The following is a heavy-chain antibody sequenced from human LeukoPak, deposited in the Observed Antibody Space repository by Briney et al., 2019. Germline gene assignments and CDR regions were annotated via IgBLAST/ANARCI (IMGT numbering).Heavy chain of an antibody. Sequence: PGGSLRLSCAASGFTFSSYAMHWVRQAPGKGLEWVAVISYDGSNKHYTDSVKGRFTISRDNSKNTLYLEMNSLRAEDTAVYYCARDPSYCSGVSCGHFDYWGQGTLVTVSS. CDR1: GFTFSSYA. D-gene: IGHD2-15*01. V-gene: IGHV3-30*04. CDR2: ISYDGSNK. J-gene: IGHJ4*02. CDR3: ARDPSYCSGVSCGHFDY.